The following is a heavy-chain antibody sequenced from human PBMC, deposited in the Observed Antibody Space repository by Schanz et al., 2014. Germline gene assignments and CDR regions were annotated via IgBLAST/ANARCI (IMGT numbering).Heavy chain of an antibody. D-gene: IGHD1-1*01. V-gene: IGHV3-23*01. CDR1: GFTFSTSA. CDR2: ILGLASTT. J-gene: IGHJ5*02. CDR3: TRDVRLDRRGNWFDP. Sequence: EVQLLESGGGLVQPGGSLRLSCAASGFTFSTSAMSWVRQVPGKGLEWVSAILGLASTTYYADSVKGRFTISRDNSKNLLYLQMNSLRAEDTAVYYCTRDVRLDRRGNWFDPWGQGTLGTVSS.